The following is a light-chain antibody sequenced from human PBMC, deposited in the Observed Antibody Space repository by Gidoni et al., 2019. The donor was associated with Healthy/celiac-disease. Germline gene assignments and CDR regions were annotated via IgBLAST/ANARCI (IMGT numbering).Light chain of an antibody. Sequence: DIQMTQSPSSLSASVGDRVTITCRASQSISSYLNWYQQKPGKAPKLLIYAASSLQSGVPSRFSGSGSGTDFTPTISSLQPEDFATYYCQQSYSTPEFGQGTKLEIK. CDR3: QQSYSTPE. CDR2: AAS. V-gene: IGKV1-39*01. J-gene: IGKJ2*01. CDR1: QSISSY.